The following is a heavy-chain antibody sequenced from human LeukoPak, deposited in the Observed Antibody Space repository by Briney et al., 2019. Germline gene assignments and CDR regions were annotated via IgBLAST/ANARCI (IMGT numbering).Heavy chain of an antibody. CDR1: GGTFSSYA. Sequence: ASVKVSCKASGGTFSSYAISWVRQAPGQGLEWMGGIIPIFGTANYAQKFQGRVTITADESTSTAYMELSSLRSEDTAVYYCSTDQGGDILTGCWGQGTLVTVSS. J-gene: IGHJ4*02. V-gene: IGHV1-69*01. CDR2: IIPIFGTA. D-gene: IGHD3-9*01. CDR3: STDQGGDILTGC.